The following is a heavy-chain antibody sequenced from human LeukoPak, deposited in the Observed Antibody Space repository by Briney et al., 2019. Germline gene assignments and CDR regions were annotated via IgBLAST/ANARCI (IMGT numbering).Heavy chain of an antibody. Sequence: GGSLRLSCAASGFTFSTCWMTWGRQAPGKGMEWVANIKQDGSERYYVDSVKGRFTISRDNAKSSLYLQMNSLRAEDTAVYYCAKSLVVVNDPPDYWGQGTLVTVSS. CDR2: IKQDGSER. CDR3: AKSLVVVNDPPDY. J-gene: IGHJ4*02. D-gene: IGHD2-21*01. V-gene: IGHV3-7*01. CDR1: GFTFSTCW.